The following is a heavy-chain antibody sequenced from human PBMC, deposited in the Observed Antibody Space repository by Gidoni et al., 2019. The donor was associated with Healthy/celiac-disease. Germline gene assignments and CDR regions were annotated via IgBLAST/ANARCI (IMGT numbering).Heavy chain of an antibody. CDR1: GFTFSSYG. Sequence: QVQLVESGGGVVQPGRSLRLSCAASGFTFSSYGMHCVRPAPGQGLEWVAVIWYDGSNKYYADSVKGRFTISRDNSKNTLYLQMNSLRAEDTAVYYCARDYDSFVENLYGDYGTLSYYYYGMDVWGQGTTVTVSS. CDR3: ARDYDSFVENLYGDYGTLSYYYYGMDV. D-gene: IGHD4-17*01. CDR2: IWYDGSNK. V-gene: IGHV3-33*01. J-gene: IGHJ6*02.